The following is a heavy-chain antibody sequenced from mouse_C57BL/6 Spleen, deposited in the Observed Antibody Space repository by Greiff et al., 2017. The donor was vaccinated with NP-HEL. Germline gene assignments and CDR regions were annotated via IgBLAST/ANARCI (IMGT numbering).Heavy chain of an antibody. Sequence: QVQLQQPGAELVRPGTSVKLSCKASGYTFTSYWMHWVKQRPGQGLEWIGVIDPSDSYTNYNQKFKGKATLTVDTSSSTAYMQLSSLTSDDSAVYYCAASWFAYWGQGTLVTVSA. CDR1: GYTFTSYW. CDR3: AASWFAY. V-gene: IGHV1-59*01. CDR2: IDPSDSYT. J-gene: IGHJ3*01.